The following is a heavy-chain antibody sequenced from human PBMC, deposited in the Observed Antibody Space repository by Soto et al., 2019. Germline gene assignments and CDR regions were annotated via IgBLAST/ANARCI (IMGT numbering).Heavy chain of an antibody. J-gene: IGHJ4*02. CDR1: GFTFSNYG. Sequence: HPGGSLRLSCAASGFTFSNYGMHWVRQAPGKGLEWVAIIAYGGTNTYYADSVKGRFTISRDNSKNTLYLQMNSLRDEDTAVYYCAKDDGTFFYDTSGYPLDYWGQGTLVTVSS. D-gene: IGHD3-22*01. CDR3: AKDDGTFFYDTSGYPLDY. CDR2: IAYGGTNT. V-gene: IGHV3-30*18.